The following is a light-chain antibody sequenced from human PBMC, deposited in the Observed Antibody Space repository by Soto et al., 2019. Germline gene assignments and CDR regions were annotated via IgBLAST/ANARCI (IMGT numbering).Light chain of an antibody. Sequence: DIEMTQSPDSLAASLGERATINCKSSQSVLHSSNNKNYLAWYQQKPGQPPKLLIYWASTREAGVPDRFSGSGSVTAFTLAISSLQTEDVAFYYCQQYYIPPWTFGQGTKVEIK. V-gene: IGKV4-1*01. CDR1: QSVLHSSNNKNY. CDR2: WAS. CDR3: QQYYIPPWT. J-gene: IGKJ1*01.